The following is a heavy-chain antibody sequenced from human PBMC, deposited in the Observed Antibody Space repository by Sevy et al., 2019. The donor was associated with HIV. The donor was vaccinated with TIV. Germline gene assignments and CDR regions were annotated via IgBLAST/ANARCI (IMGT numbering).Heavy chain of an antibody. Sequence: SETLSLTWTVSGGSISSGSYYWSWIRQSPGKGLEWIGYIHYSGSTNYNPSLKSRVTISVDTSKNQFSLKLSSVTVADTAVYYCARDSGSYPYYFDYWGQGTLVTVSS. CDR1: GGSISSGSYY. CDR3: ARDSGSYPYYFDY. CDR2: IHYSGST. J-gene: IGHJ4*02. D-gene: IGHD1-26*01. V-gene: IGHV4-61*01.